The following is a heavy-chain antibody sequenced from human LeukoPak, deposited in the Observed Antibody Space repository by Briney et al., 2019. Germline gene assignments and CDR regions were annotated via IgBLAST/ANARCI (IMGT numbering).Heavy chain of an antibody. CDR2: IRYDGSNK. D-gene: IGHD2-2*01. Sequence: AGGSLRLSCAASGFTFSSYGMHWVRQAPGKGLEWVAFIRYDGSNKYYADSVKGRFTISRDNSKNTLYLQMNSLRAEDTAVYYCANVVVPAATGYYYYYMDVWGKGTTVTVSS. CDR3: ANVVVPAATGYYYYYMDV. V-gene: IGHV3-30*02. CDR1: GFTFSSYG. J-gene: IGHJ6*03.